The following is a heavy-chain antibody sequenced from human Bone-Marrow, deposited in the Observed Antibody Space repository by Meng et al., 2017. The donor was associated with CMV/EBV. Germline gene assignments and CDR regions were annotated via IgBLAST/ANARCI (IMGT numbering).Heavy chain of an antibody. Sequence: GSLRLSCTVSGGSISSSGDYWGWIRQPPGKGLEWIGSIYYSGSTYYNPSLKSRVTISVDTSKNQFSLKLSSVTAADTAVYYCARGDTAMVCLDYWGQGTLVTVSS. D-gene: IGHD5-18*01. CDR3: ARGDTAMVCLDY. CDR2: IYYSGST. J-gene: IGHJ4*02. V-gene: IGHV4-39*07. CDR1: GGSISSSGDY.